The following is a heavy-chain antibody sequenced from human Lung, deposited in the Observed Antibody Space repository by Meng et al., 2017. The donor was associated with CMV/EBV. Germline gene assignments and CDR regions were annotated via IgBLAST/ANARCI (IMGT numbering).Heavy chain of an antibody. CDR3: ARTGTGQIVVNFDY. CDR1: GGSISSYY. J-gene: IGHJ4*02. Sequence: SETLSSXCTVLGGSISSYYWSWIRQPPGKGLEWVGYIYYSGSTNYNPSLESRVTISVDTSKNQFSLMLSSVTAADTAVYYCARTGTGQIVVNFDYWGQGTLVTVSS. V-gene: IGHV4-59*01. CDR2: IYYSGST. D-gene: IGHD3-22*01.